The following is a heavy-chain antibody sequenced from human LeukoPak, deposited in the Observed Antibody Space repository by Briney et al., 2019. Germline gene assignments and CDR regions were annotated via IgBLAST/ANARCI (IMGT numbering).Heavy chain of an antibody. Sequence: GGSLRLSCTAYRFTFSNYAMSWVRQAPGKGLEWVSVISGSGGSTYYADSVKGRFTISRDNSKNTLFLQMNSLRAEDTAVYYCAKRSDFWTGYLDYWGQGTLVTVSS. CDR2: ISGSGGST. CDR1: RFTFSNYA. CDR3: AKRSDFWTGYLDY. V-gene: IGHV3-23*01. J-gene: IGHJ4*02. D-gene: IGHD3/OR15-3a*01.